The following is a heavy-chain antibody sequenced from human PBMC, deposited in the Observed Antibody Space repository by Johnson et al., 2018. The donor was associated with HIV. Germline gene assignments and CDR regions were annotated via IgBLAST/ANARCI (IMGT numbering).Heavy chain of an antibody. D-gene: IGHD5-18*01. Sequence: VQLVESGGGLVQSGGSLRLSCEASRITVGSNYMSWVRRAPGKGLEWVSVIFSAGDTYYADSVQGRFTISRDNSKNMLYLQMNSLRPDDTAVYYCARDGRDLVTRGGFDIWGPGTVVTVSS. J-gene: IGHJ3*02. CDR1: RITVGSNY. V-gene: IGHV3-66*02. CDR2: IFSAGDT. CDR3: ARDGRDLVTRGGFDI.